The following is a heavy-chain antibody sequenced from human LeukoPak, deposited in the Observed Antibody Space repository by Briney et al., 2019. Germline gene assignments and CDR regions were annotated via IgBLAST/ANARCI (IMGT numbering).Heavy chain of an antibody. D-gene: IGHD3-3*01. CDR2: IKQDGSEK. V-gene: IGHV3-7*03. CDR1: GLTFNSYG. J-gene: IGHJ5*02. Sequence: PGGSLTLSCAPSGLTFNSYGMRWLRQAPGKGLEGVANIKQDGSEKYYVDSVRGRFTISRDNAENSLYLQMNSLRAEDTAVYYCARVHLDYDVWSGYLNWFYPWGQRTLVTVSS. CDR3: ARVHLDYDVWSGYLNWFYP.